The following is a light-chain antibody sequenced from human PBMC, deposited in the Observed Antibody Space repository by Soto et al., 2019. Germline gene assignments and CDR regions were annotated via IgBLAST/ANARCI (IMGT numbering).Light chain of an antibody. V-gene: IGKV3-15*01. J-gene: IGKJ1*01. CDR3: QHYRNWPPPWT. Sequence: EIVMTQSPATLSVSPGERATLSCRASQSVGSNLAWYQQKPGQAPRLLIYGASTRATGIPATFSGSGSGTEFTLIINSLQSEDFAVYYCQHYRNWPPPWTFGQGTKVDIK. CDR2: GAS. CDR1: QSVGSN.